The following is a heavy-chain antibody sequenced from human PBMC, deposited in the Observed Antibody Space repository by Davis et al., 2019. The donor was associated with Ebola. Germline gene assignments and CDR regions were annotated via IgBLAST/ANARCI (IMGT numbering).Heavy chain of an antibody. D-gene: IGHD4-23*01. CDR2: YYYTGTT. Sequence: SETLSLTCAVSGGFVSSGGYSWNWIRQPPGQGLEWIGYYYYTGTTYYNPSLKSRVTISVDTSKNQFSLRLNSVIAADTAVYYCARLGYGGNSGAFDIWGQGTMVTVSS. J-gene: IGHJ3*02. CDR3: ARLGYGGNSGAFDI. V-gene: IGHV4-30-4*07. CDR1: GGFVSSGGYS.